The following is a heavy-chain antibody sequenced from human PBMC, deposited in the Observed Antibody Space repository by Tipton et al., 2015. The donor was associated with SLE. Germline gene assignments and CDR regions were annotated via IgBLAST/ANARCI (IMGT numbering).Heavy chain of an antibody. CDR2: IYYSGST. V-gene: IGHV4-31*03. CDR1: GGSISSGGYY. J-gene: IGHJ4*02. Sequence: TLSLTCTVSGGSISSGGYYWSWIRQRPGKGLEWIGYIYYSGSTYYNPSLKGRVTISVDTSKTQFSLKLSSVTAADTAVYYCASHSTHYCSSTSCYFDYWGQGTLVTVSS. D-gene: IGHD2-2*01. CDR3: ASHSTHYCSSTSCYFDY.